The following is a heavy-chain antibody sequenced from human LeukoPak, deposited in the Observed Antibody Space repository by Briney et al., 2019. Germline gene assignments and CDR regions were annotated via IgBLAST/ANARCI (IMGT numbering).Heavy chain of an antibody. CDR2: INHSGST. CDR1: GGSFSGYY. J-gene: IGHJ4*02. D-gene: IGHD3-22*01. CDR3: ARALPYYYDSSGLVY. Sequence: SETLSLTCAVYGGSFSGYYWSWIRQPPGKGLEWIGEINHSGSTNYNPSLKSRVTISVDTSKNQLSLKLSSVTAADTAVYYCARALPYYYDSSGLVYWGQGTLVTVSS. V-gene: IGHV4-34*01.